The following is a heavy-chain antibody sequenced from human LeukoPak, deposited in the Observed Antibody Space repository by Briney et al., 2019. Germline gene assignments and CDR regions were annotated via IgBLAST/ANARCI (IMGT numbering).Heavy chain of an antibody. V-gene: IGHV1-69*05. CDR1: GGTFSSYA. Sequence: GASVKVSCKASGGTFSSYAISWVRQAPGQGLEWMGRIIPIFGTANYAQKFQGRVTITTDESTSTAYMELSSLRSEDTAVYYCASVPLAYCGGDWGCWFDPWGQGTLVTVSS. D-gene: IGHD2-21*02. J-gene: IGHJ5*02. CDR3: ASVPLAYCGGDWGCWFDP. CDR2: IIPIFGTA.